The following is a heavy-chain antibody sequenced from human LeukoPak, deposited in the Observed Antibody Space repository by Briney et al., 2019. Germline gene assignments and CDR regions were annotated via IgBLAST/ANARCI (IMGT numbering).Heavy chain of an antibody. CDR2: INPSGGST. D-gene: IGHD2-2*01. CDR3: ARDPEHCSSTSCYLMRYYYYGMDV. J-gene: IGHJ6*02. Sequence: ASVKVSCKASGYTFTSYYMHWVRQAPGQGLEWMGIINPSGGSTSYAQKFQGRVTMTRDTSTSTIYMELSSLRSEDTAVYYCARDPEHCSSTSCYLMRYYYYGMDVWGQGTTVTVSS. V-gene: IGHV1-46*01. CDR1: GYTFTSYY.